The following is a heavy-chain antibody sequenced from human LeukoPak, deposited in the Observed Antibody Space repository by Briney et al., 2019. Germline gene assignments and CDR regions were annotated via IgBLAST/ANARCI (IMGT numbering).Heavy chain of an antibody. D-gene: IGHD6-13*01. Sequence: PGGSLRLSCAASGFTFSNYAMSWVRQAPGKGLEWVSAISGSGDNTYYADSVKGRFTVSRDNSKNTLYLQMNSLRAEDTAVYYCARGDKQLVFNRNKGGFDPWGQGTLVTVSS. V-gene: IGHV3-23*01. CDR3: ARGDKQLVFNRNKGGFDP. J-gene: IGHJ5*02. CDR1: GFTFSNYA. CDR2: ISGSGDNT.